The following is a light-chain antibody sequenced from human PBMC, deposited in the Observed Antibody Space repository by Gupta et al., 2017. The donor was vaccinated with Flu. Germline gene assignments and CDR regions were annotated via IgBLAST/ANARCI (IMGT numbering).Light chain of an antibody. Sequence: DIQMTQSPSSLSASVGDRVTITRRASQSVSNFLNWYQQKPGKAPKLLIYAASTLQGGVPSRFSGSGSGTDFTLTINSLQPEDFATYYCQQGYSTPQTFGRGTTVEIK. CDR1: QSVSNF. V-gene: IGKV1-39*01. CDR2: AAS. CDR3: QQGYSTPQT. J-gene: IGKJ4*02.